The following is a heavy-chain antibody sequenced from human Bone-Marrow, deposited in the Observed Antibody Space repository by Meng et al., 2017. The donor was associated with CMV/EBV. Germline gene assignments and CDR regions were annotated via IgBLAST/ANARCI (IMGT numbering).Heavy chain of an antibody. D-gene: IGHD5-12*01. CDR1: GGSISSYY. J-gene: IGHJ4*02. CDR3: ASSGYSGYDWYFDY. Sequence: SETLSLTCTVSGGSISSYYWSWIRQPPGKGLEWIGYIYYSGSTNNNPSLKSRVTISVDTSKNQFSLKLSSVTAADTAVYYCASSGYSGYDWYFDYWGQGTLVTVSS. V-gene: IGHV4-59*01. CDR2: IYYSGST.